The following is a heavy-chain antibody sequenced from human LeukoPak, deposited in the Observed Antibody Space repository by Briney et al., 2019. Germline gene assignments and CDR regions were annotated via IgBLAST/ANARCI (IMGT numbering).Heavy chain of an antibody. D-gene: IGHD2/OR15-2a*01. CDR1: GGSISSDH. CDR2: IYYSGST. CDR3: ARKNDFDI. V-gene: IGHV4-59*01. Sequence: PSETLSLTCTVSGGSISSDHWNWIRQPPGQGLEWIGCIYYSGSTYYNPSLKSRVTISVDMSKSQFYLRLTSVTAADTAVYYCARKNDFDIWGQGTLVTVSS. J-gene: IGHJ3*02.